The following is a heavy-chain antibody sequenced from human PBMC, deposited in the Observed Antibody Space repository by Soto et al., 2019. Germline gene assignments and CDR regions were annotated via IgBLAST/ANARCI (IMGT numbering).Heavy chain of an antibody. CDR1: GYTFTSYA. J-gene: IGHJ6*02. D-gene: IGHD4-17*01. Sequence: QVQLVQSGAEVKKPGASVKVSCKASGYTFTSYAMHWVRQAPGQRLEWMGWINAGNGNTKYSQKFQGRVTITRDTSASTAYMELSSLRSEDTAVYYCARESTALYYYYYGMDVWGQGNTVTVSS. CDR2: INAGNGNT. CDR3: ARESTALYYYYYGMDV. V-gene: IGHV1-3*01.